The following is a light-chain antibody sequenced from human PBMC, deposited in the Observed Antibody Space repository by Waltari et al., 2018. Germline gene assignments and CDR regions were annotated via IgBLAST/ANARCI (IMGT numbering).Light chain of an antibody. CDR1: SSNIGSNN. Sequence: QSVLPQPPSASGTPGPRVTISCSGSSSNIGSNNVNWYQQLPGTAPKLLIYSNNQRPSGVPDRFSGSKSGTSASLAISGLQSEDEADYYCAAWDDSLNGDVVFGGGTKLTVL. J-gene: IGLJ2*01. CDR2: SNN. CDR3: AAWDDSLNGDVV. V-gene: IGLV1-44*01.